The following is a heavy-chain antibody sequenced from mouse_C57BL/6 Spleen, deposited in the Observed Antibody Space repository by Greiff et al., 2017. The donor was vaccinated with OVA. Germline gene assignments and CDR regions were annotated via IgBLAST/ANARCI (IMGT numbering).Heavy chain of an antibody. V-gene: IGHV5-4*01. Sequence: EVMLVESGGGLVKPGGSLKLSCAASGFTFSSYAMSWVRQTPEKRLEWVATISDGGSYTYYPDNVKGRFTISRDNAKNNLYLQMSHLKSEDTAMYYCARDRGDGYLYWYFDVWGTGTTVTVSS. J-gene: IGHJ1*03. CDR3: ARDRGDGYLYWYFDV. D-gene: IGHD2-3*01. CDR1: GFTFSSYA. CDR2: ISDGGSYT.